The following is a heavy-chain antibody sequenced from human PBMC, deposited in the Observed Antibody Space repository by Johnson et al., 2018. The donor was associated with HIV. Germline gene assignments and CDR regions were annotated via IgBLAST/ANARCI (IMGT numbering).Heavy chain of an antibody. D-gene: IGHD5-24*01. CDR3: ARACRDGYTCDVFDI. J-gene: IGHJ3*02. V-gene: IGHV3-53*01. Sequence: VQLVESGGGLIQPGGSLRLSCAASGFTVSSNYMSWVRQAPGKGLEWVSVLFSGDTTYYADSVHGRFTISRDNSKNTLYLQMNSLRAEDTVVYYCARACRDGYTCDVFDIWGQGTLVTVSS. CDR1: GFTVSSNY. CDR2: LFSGDTT.